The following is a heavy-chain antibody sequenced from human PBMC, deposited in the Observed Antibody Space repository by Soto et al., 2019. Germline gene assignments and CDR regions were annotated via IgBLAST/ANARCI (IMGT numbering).Heavy chain of an antibody. V-gene: IGHV4-31*03. CDR2: IYYSGSA. J-gene: IGHJ5*02. CDR1: GGSISSAGYF. CDR3: ARIRSGNHPDT. Sequence: QVQLQESGSGLVKPSQTLCLTCSVSGGSISSAGYFWSWIRQRPGKGLEWIGHIYYSGSAYYSPSLKSRVTISVDTSKNQFSLNLRSVTAADTAVYYCARIRSGNHPDTWGQGTLVTVSS. D-gene: IGHD4-4*01.